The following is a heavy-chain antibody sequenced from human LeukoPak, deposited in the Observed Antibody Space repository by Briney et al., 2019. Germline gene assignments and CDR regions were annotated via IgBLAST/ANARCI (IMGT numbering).Heavy chain of an antibody. J-gene: IGHJ4*02. Sequence: GGSLRLSCAASGFTFSSYSMNWVRQAPGKGLEWVSSISSSSSYIYYADSVKGRFTISRDNAKNTLYLQMNSLRAEDTAVYYCAKEPDPPSSGFSYYFDYWGQGTLVTVSS. CDR1: GFTFSSYS. CDR3: AKEPDPPSSGFSYYFDY. CDR2: ISSSSSYI. V-gene: IGHV3-21*01. D-gene: IGHD3-22*01.